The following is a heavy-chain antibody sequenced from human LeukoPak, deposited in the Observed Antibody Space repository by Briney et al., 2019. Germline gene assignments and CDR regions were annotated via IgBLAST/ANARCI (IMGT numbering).Heavy chain of an antibody. CDR1: GGSISSGSYY. D-gene: IGHD2-15*01. CDR3: ARGTPGYCSGGSCYFWFDP. Sequence: SETLSLTCTVSGGSISSGSYYWSWIRQPPGKGLEWIGYIYYSGSTNYNPSLKSRVTISVDTSKNQFSLKLSSVTAADTAVYYCARGTPGYCSGGSCYFWFDPWGQGTLVTASS. V-gene: IGHV4-61*01. J-gene: IGHJ5*02. CDR2: IYYSGST.